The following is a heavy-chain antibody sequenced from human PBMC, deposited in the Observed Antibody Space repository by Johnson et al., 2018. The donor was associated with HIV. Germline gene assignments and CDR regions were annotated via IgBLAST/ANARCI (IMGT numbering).Heavy chain of an antibody. CDR1: GFRFNYYW. CDR3: ARCTLTGYYSHDTFDI. D-gene: IGHD3-9*01. Sequence: VQLVESGGGLVQPGGSLRLSCAASGFRFNYYWMSWVRQAPWKGLEWVANIKQDGSEKYYVDSVKGRFTISRDNAKNSLYLQMNSLRAEDTAVYYCARCTLTGYYSHDTFDIWGQGTMVTVSS. J-gene: IGHJ3*02. V-gene: IGHV3-7*01. CDR2: IKQDGSEK.